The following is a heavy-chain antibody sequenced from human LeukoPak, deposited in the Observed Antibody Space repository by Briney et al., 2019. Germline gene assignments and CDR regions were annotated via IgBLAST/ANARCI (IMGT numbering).Heavy chain of an antibody. CDR1: GFAFSNSW. J-gene: IGHJ4*02. CDR2: INHDGSEK. D-gene: IGHD3-16*01. CDR3: ARDSGHGGIFDY. V-gene: IGHV3-7*01. Sequence: GGSLRLSRAASGFAFSNSWMTWVRQAPGKGLEWVANINHDGSEKYYVDSMKGRFTISRDNVKNSLYLQVNSLRAEDTAVYYCARDSGHGGIFDYWGQGTLVTVSS.